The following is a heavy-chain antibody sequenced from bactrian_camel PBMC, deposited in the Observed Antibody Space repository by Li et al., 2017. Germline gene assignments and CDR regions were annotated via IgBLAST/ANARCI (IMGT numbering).Heavy chain of an antibody. V-gene: IGHV3S1*01. J-gene: IGHJ4*01. CDR2: SSSGALSL. CDR1: GFTMSRSW. D-gene: IGHD4*01. Sequence: VQLVESGGGLVQTSGSLRLSCEASGFTMSRSWMHWVRQAPGKGLEWVSSSSSGALSLVYADSVKGRFTISKDNARNNLYLQMNSLKPEDAAMYYCAAGYSDWDVVRYRKGMRTDRGPRSPSP.